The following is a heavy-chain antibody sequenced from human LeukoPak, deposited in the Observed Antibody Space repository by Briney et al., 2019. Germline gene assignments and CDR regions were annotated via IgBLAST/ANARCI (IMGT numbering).Heavy chain of an antibody. V-gene: IGHV3-7*01. CDR2: IKQDGSEK. J-gene: IGHJ4*02. D-gene: IGHD3-9*01. Sequence: GGSLRLSCAASGFTFSSYWMSWVRQAPGKGLEWVANIKQDGSEKYYVDSVKGRFTISRDNAKNSLYLQMNSLRAEDTAVYYCARIRYFDWLLYGGGFDYWGQGTLVTASS. CDR1: GFTFSSYW. CDR3: ARIRYFDWLLYGGGFDY.